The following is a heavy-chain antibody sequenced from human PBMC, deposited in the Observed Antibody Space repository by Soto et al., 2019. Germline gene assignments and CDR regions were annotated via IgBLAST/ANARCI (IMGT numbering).Heavy chain of an antibody. CDR2: ISWNSGNL. Sequence: EVQLVESGGGMVQPGRSLRLSCAASGFTFDDYAMQWVRQGPGKGLEWVSSISWNSGNLGYADSVKGRFTISRDNAKNYLYLQMNSLRGEDTALYYCAKGASTTVFAFNDYWGQGTLVTVSS. D-gene: IGHD4-17*01. V-gene: IGHV3-9*01. CDR3: AKGASTTVFAFNDY. CDR1: GFTFDDYA. J-gene: IGHJ4*02.